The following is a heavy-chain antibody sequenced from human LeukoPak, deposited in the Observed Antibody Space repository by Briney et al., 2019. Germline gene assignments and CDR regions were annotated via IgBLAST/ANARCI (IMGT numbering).Heavy chain of an antibody. J-gene: IGHJ4*02. D-gene: IGHD4-17*01. V-gene: IGHV3-15*01. Sequence: PGGSLRLSCAASRFTFNSYAMSWVRQAPGKGLEWVGRIKSKTDGGTTDYAAPVKGRFTISRDDSKNTLYLQMNSLKTEDTAVYYCTTDRPAYGDLDYWGQGTLVTVSS. CDR2: IKSKTDGGTT. CDR1: RFTFNSYA. CDR3: TTDRPAYGDLDY.